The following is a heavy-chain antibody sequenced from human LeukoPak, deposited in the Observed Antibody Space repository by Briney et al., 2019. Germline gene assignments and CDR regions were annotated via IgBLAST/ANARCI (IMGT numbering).Heavy chain of an antibody. D-gene: IGHD5-12*01. CDR3: ARASGYEFDY. CDR2: MNPNSGHT. CDR1: GYTFTSYD. V-gene: IGHV1-8*01. Sequence: VASVKVSCKASGYTFTSYDIHWVRQATGQGLEWMGYMNPNSGHTGYAQKFQGSVTMTRNTSISSTYMELSSLRSEDTAVYCCARASGYEFDYWGQGTLVTVSS. J-gene: IGHJ4*02.